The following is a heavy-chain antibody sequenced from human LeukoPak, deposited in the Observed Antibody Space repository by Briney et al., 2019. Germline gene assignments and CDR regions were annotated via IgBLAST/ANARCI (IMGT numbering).Heavy chain of an antibody. D-gene: IGHD3-10*01. CDR3: ARAYGSARVDI. CDR2: ISARGGI. CDR1: GDSIRSNY. Sequence: SETLSLTCAVSGDSIRSNYWSWIRQPAGKGLEWIGRISARGGINYNPSLNSRLTISVDTSKNQLSLKLSSVTAADTAVYYCARAYGSARVDIWGQGTMVTVSS. J-gene: IGHJ3*02. V-gene: IGHV4-4*07.